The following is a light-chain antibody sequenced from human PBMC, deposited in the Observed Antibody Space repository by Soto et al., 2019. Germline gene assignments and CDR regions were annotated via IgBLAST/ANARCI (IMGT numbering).Light chain of an antibody. CDR1: QSISSY. V-gene: IGKV1-39*01. J-gene: IGKJ3*01. Sequence: DIQMTQSPSSLSASVGERVTITCRASQSISSYLNWYQQKPGNAPKLLIYSASSLQSTGPSWFSGSGSRTDFTLTISSLQPEDFATYYYQQSYTTPVTFGPGTKVDIK. CDR3: QQSYTTPVT. CDR2: SAS.